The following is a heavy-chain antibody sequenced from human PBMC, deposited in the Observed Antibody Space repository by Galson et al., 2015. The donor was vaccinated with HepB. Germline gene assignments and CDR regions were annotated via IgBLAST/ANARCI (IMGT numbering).Heavy chain of an antibody. Sequence: SVKVSCKVSGYTLTELSMHWVRQAPGKGLEWMGGFDPEDGETIYAQKFQGRVTMTEDTSTDTAYMELSSLRSEDTAVYYCATGGYNWSPWDYWGQGTLVTISS. V-gene: IGHV1-24*01. CDR3: ATGGYNWSPWDY. CDR2: FDPEDGET. J-gene: IGHJ4*02. CDR1: GYTLTELS. D-gene: IGHD1-20*01.